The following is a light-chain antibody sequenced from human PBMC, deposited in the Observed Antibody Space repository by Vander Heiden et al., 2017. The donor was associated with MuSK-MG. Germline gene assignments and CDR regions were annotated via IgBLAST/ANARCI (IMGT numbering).Light chain of an antibody. CDR3: QQYGSAPLT. CDR1: QSVSSSY. Sequence: EMVFPHPPGTLSLSPGERATLSCRASQSVSSSYVAWYQQKPGQAPRLLIYGASSRATGIPDRFSGSGSGTDFTLTISRLEPEDFAVYYCQQYGSAPLTFGGGTKVEIK. V-gene: IGKV3-20*01. CDR2: GAS. J-gene: IGKJ4*02.